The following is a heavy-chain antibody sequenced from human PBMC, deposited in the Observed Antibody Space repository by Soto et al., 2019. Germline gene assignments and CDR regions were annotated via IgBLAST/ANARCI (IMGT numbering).Heavy chain of an antibody. CDR3: ERAATVLRSVEWLFLHDAFDI. CDR1: GDSVSSNSAA. Sequence: SQTLSLTCAISGDSVSSNSAAWNWIRQSPSRGREWLGRTYYRSKWYNDYAVSVESRITINPDTSKNQFSLQLNSVTPEDTAVYYCERAATVLRSVEWLFLHDAFDIWGQXTMVTVS. V-gene: IGHV6-1*01. D-gene: IGHD3-3*01. CDR2: TYYRSKWYN. J-gene: IGHJ3*02.